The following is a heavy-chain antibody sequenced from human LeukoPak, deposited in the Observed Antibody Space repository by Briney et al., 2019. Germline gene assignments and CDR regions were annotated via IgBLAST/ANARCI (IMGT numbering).Heavy chain of an antibody. J-gene: IGHJ6*02. CDR3: ARDVSVSGMDV. CDR1: GFTFSSYE. V-gene: IGHV3-48*03. CDR2: ISSSGSSI. Sequence: PGGSLRLSCAASGFTFSSYEMNWVRQAPGKGLEWVSYISSSGSSIYYADSVKGRFTISRDNAKNSLYLQMNSLRAGDTAIYYCARDVSVSGMDVWGQGTTVIVSS. D-gene: IGHD5/OR15-5a*01.